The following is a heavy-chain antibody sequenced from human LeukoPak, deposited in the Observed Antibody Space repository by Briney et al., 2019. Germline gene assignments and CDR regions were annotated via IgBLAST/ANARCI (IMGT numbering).Heavy chain of an antibody. CDR3: VKDRWRDGSSSFDN. Sequence: ASVKVSCKASRYTFSSYSINWVRQAPGQELECMGWISTYNGNTNYAQKLQGRVTMTTDTSTSTDYMELRSLRSDDTAVYYCVKDRWRDGSSSFDNWGQGTLVTVSS. CDR2: ISTYNGNT. J-gene: IGHJ4*02. D-gene: IGHD6-6*01. CDR1: RYTFSSYS. V-gene: IGHV1-18*01.